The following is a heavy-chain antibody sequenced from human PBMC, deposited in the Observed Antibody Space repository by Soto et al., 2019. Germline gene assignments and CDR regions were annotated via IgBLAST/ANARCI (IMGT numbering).Heavy chain of an antibody. D-gene: IGHD2-15*01. V-gene: IGHV4-34*01. CDR3: AREGPLGYCSGGSCYGDWFDP. CDR2: INHSGST. Sequence: SETLSLTCAVYGGSFSGYYWSRIRQPPGKGLEWIGEINHSGSTNYNPSLKSRVTISVDTSKNQFSLKLSSVTAADTAVYYCAREGPLGYCSGGSCYGDWFDPWGQGTLVTVSS. CDR1: GGSFSGYY. J-gene: IGHJ5*02.